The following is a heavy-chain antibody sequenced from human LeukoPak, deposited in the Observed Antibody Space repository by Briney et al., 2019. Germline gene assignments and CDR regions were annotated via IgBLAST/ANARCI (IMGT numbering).Heavy chain of an antibody. V-gene: IGHV3-74*01. J-gene: IGHJ6*02. Sequence: GGSLRLSCAASGFTFSSYWMHWVRQAPGKGLVWVSRINSDGSSTSYADSVKGRFTISRDNANNTLYLQMNSLRAEDTAVYYCASGDYYYYGMDVWGQGTTVTVSS. CDR3: ASGDYYYYGMDV. CDR2: INSDGSST. CDR1: GFTFSSYW. D-gene: IGHD3-16*01.